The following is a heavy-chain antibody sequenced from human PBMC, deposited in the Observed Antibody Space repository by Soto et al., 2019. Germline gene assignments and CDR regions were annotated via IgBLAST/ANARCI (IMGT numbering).Heavy chain of an antibody. CDR2: IYYSGST. CDR1: GGSISSSSYY. J-gene: IGHJ4*02. V-gene: IGHV4-39*01. Sequence: SETLSLTCTVSGGSISSSSYYWGWIRQPPGKGLEWIGSIYYSGSTYYNPSLKSRVTISVDTSKNQFSLKLSSVTAADTAVYYCARAYCSGGSCHFDYWGQGTLVTVYS. D-gene: IGHD2-15*01. CDR3: ARAYCSGGSCHFDY.